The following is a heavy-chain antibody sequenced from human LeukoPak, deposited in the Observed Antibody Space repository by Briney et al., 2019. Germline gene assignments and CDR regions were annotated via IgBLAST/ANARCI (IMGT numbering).Heavy chain of an antibody. D-gene: IGHD3-16*01. V-gene: IGHV4-59*01. CDR3: ARGSLITFGGVNTYYFDY. Sequence: SETLSLTCTVSGGSISSYYWSWIRQPPGKGLEWIGYIYYSGSTNYNPSLKSRVTISVDTSKNQFSLKLSSVTAADTAVYYCARGSLITFGGVNTYYFDYWGQGTLVTVSS. CDR1: GGSISSYY. CDR2: IYYSGST. J-gene: IGHJ4*02.